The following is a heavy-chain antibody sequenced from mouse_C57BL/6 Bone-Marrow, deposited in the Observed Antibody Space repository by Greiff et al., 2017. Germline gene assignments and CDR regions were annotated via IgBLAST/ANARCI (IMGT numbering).Heavy chain of an antibody. CDR3: AGLGGGYGPYWYFDV. D-gene: IGHD1-1*01. J-gene: IGHJ1*03. CDR1: GYAFSSSW. Sequence: QVQLQQSGPELVKPGASVKISCKASGYAFSSSWMNWVKQRPGNGLEWIGRIYPGDGDTNYNGKFKGKATLTADKSSSTAYMQLSSLTSEDSAVYYCAGLGGGYGPYWYFDVWGTGTTVTVSS. CDR2: IYPGDGDT. V-gene: IGHV1-82*01.